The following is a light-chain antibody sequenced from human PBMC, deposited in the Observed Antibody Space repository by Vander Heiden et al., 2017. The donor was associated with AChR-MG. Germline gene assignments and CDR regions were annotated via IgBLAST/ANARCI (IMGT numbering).Light chain of an antibody. CDR2: DAS. Sequence: EIAMTQSSATLSVSPGERATLSCRASQSVSSNLAWYQQKPGQAPRLLMYDASTRATGIPGRFSGSGSGTEFTLTISSLQSEDFAVYYCHQYKNWPPENTFGQGTKLEIK. V-gene: IGKV3-15*01. J-gene: IGKJ2*01. CDR1: QSVSSN. CDR3: HQYKNWPPENT.